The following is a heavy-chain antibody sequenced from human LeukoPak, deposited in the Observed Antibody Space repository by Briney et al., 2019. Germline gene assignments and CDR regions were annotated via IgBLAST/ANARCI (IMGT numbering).Heavy chain of an antibody. V-gene: IGHV3-21*01. CDR1: RFTFSSYS. Sequence: AGGSLRLSCAASRFTFSSYSMNWVRQAPGKGLEWVSSISSSSSYIYYADSVKGRFTISRDNAKNSLYLQMNSLRAEDTAVYYCARDRPSSWSSDYWGQGTLVTVSS. CDR3: ARDRPSSWSSDY. J-gene: IGHJ4*02. D-gene: IGHD6-13*01. CDR2: ISSSSSYI.